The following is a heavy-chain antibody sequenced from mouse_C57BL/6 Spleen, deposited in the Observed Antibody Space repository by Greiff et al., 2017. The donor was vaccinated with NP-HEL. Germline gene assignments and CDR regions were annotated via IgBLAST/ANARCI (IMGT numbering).Heavy chain of an antibody. Sequence: QVQLQQSGAELVRPGTSVKVSCKASGYAFTNYLIEWVKQRPGQGLEWIGVINPGSGGTNYNEKFKGKATLTAEKSSSTAYMQLSSLTSEDSAVYFCARSDYGSSYKYYYAMDYWGQGTSVTVSS. V-gene: IGHV1-54*01. CDR1: GYAFTNYL. CDR3: ARSDYGSSYKYYYAMDY. D-gene: IGHD1-1*01. CDR2: INPGSGGT. J-gene: IGHJ4*01.